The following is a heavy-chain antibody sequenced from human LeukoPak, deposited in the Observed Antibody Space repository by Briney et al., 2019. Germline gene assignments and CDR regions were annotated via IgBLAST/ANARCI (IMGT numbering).Heavy chain of an antibody. CDR2: ISGSGGST. V-gene: IGHV3-23*01. Sequence: GGSLRLSCAASGFTFSSYAMSWVRQAPGKGLEWVSAISGSGGSTYYADSVKGRLTISRDNSKNTLYLQMNSLRAEDTAVYYCANLGGVIVPAGDYWGQGTLVTVSS. CDR3: ANLGGVIVPAGDY. CDR1: GFTFSSYA. J-gene: IGHJ4*02. D-gene: IGHD3-16*02.